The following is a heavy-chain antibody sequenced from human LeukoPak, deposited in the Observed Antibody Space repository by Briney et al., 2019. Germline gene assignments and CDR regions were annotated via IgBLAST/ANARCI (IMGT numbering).Heavy chain of an antibody. Sequence: SETLSLTCALPGGSISSSNGWNWVRQPPGKGLEWIGEIFHSGATNYNPSLESRVTISIGKSKNQFSLRLSSVTAEDTAVYYCARGVYRGTIRGLLDYWGQGTMLTVSS. CDR2: IFHSGAT. CDR1: GGSISSSNG. V-gene: IGHV4-4*02. CDR3: ARGVYRGTIRGLLDY. D-gene: IGHD3-10*01. J-gene: IGHJ4*02.